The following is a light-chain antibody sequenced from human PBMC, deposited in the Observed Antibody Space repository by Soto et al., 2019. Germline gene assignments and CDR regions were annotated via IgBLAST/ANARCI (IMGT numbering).Light chain of an antibody. Sequence: EIVLTQSPGTLSLSPGERATLSCRASQSVSSTYLAWFQQKPGQAPRLLIFGASTRATGIPDRFSGSGSGPDFTLTISRLEPEDFAVYYCQQYDSSPYTFGQETKLEIK. V-gene: IGKV3-20*01. J-gene: IGKJ2*01. CDR2: GAS. CDR3: QQYDSSPYT. CDR1: QSVSSTY.